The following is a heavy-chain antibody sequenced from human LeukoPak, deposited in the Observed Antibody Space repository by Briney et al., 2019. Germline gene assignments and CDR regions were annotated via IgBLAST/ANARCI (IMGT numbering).Heavy chain of an antibody. V-gene: IGHV3-30*04. J-gene: IGHJ6*02. CDR2: ISYDGSNK. D-gene: IGHD3-9*01. CDR3: ARDGFDRSGPYYYYGMDV. CDR1: GFTFSSYA. Sequence: GGSLRLSCAASGFTFSSYAMHWVRQAPGKGLEWVAVISYDGSNKYYADSVKGRFTISRDNSKNTLYLQMNSLRAEDTAVYYCARDGFDRSGPYYYYGMDVWGQGTTVTVSS.